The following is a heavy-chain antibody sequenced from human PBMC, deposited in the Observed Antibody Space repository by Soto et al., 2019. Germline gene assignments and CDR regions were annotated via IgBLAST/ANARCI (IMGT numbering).Heavy chain of an antibody. CDR3: TRTMVRGEHHMDV. Sequence: ASVKVSCKASGYTFFSAYDLNWVRQVAGQGLECLGWLNPDSGRTGYAQKFQGRVTMTRDTSISTAYMELSSLTSEDTAIYYCTRTMVRGEHHMDVWGQGTTVTVSS. V-gene: IGHV1-8*01. CDR2: LNPDSGRT. J-gene: IGHJ6*02. CDR1: GYTFFSAYD. D-gene: IGHD3-10*01.